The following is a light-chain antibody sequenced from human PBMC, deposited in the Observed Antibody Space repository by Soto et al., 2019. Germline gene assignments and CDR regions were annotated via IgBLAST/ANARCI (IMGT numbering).Light chain of an antibody. V-gene: IGLV2-14*01. CDR3: ASFTTNRVYV. J-gene: IGLJ1*01. CDR1: GRDIGAYNY. Sequence: QSVLTQPASVSGSPGQSITISCTGSGRDIGAYNYVSWYQQHPGKAPKLIIYGVKNRPSGVSNRFSASKSAFTASLTISGLQAEDEADYYCASFTTNRVYVFGPGTKVTVL. CDR2: GVK.